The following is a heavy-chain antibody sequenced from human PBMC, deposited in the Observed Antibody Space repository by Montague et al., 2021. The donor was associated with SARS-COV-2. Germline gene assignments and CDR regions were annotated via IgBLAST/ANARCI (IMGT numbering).Heavy chain of an antibody. J-gene: IGHJ4*02. Sequence: TLSLTCTVSGDSISSGTYYWSWIRQPAGKELEWIGRIYTSGGTNYSPSLKSRVTMSVDPSKNQFSLTMSSVTAADTAVYYCARVGGNYYRYFDYWGQGSLVTVSS. CDR2: IYTSGGT. V-gene: IGHV4-61*02. CDR3: ARVGGNYYRYFDY. D-gene: IGHD1-26*01. CDR1: GDSISSGTYY.